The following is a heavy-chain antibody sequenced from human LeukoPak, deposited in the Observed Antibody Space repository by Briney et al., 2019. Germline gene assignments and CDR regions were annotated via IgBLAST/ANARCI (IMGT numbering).Heavy chain of an antibody. CDR1: GFTFNSSS. Sequence: QAGGSLRLSCAASGFTFNSSSMNWVRQAPGKGLEWVSAISGSGGSTYYADSVKGRFTISSDNSKNTPYLQMNSLRAEDTAVYYCAKRGAEVGATVAPGDYWGQGTLVTVSS. CDR2: ISGSGGST. V-gene: IGHV3-23*01. CDR3: AKRGAEVGATVAPGDY. D-gene: IGHD1-26*01. J-gene: IGHJ4*02.